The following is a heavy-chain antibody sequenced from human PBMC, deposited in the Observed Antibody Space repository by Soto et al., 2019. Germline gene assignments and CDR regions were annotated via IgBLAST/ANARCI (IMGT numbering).Heavy chain of an antibody. D-gene: IGHD6-25*01. CDR3: ARGRAAYYFDY. Sequence: VGSLGLCCAASGFTFSSYPMHGVRQVPGKGLEHVSSTSGDGRIMYYLDSVKGRFTISRDNSKNTLYLQMGSLRTEDMAVYYCARGRAAYYFDYWGQGALVTVSS. J-gene: IGHJ4*02. CDR1: GFTFSSYP. V-gene: IGHV3-64*02. CDR2: TSGDGRIM.